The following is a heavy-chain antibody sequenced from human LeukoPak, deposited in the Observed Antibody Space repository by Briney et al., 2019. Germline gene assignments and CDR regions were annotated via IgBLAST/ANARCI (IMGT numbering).Heavy chain of an antibody. Sequence: PGGSLRLPCEASGYTFSSYTMNWVRQAPGKGLEWVSSISSTSTYIYYTDSTKGRFTISRDNAKKSLYLQMNSLRAEDTAVYYCARDAARGARYLDIWGRGTLVTVSS. J-gene: IGHJ2*01. CDR2: ISSTSTYI. CDR3: ARDAARGARYLDI. CDR1: GYTFSSYT. D-gene: IGHD1-26*01. V-gene: IGHV3-21*01.